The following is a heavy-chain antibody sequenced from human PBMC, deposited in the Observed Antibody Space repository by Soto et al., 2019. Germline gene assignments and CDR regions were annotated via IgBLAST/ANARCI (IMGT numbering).Heavy chain of an antibody. J-gene: IGHJ4*02. CDR1: GGSFSGYY. D-gene: IGHD5-18*01. CDR2: INHSGST. CDR3: ARGLVDTAMAVFDY. Sequence: SETLSLTCAVYGGSFSGYYWSWIRQPPGKGLEWIGEINHSGSTNYNPSLKSRVTISVDTSKNQFSLKLSSVTAADTAVYYCARGLVDTAMAVFDYWGQGTLVTVSS. V-gene: IGHV4-34*01.